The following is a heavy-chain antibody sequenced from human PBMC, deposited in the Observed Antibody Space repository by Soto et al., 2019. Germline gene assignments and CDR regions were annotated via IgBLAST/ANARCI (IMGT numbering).Heavy chain of an antibody. CDR1: GASINSNYC. J-gene: IGHJ4*02. D-gene: IGHD6-19*01. V-gene: IGHV4-4*02. CDR2: IYYSGGT. CDR3: ARDTGWGLGY. Sequence: QVQLQESGPGLVRPSGTLSLTCAVSGASINSNYCWTWVRQPPGKGLEWIAEIYYSGGTSYNPSLKSRVTISMDKSKNQFSLNLTSVTAADTAMYYCARDTGWGLGYWGQGTLVTVSS.